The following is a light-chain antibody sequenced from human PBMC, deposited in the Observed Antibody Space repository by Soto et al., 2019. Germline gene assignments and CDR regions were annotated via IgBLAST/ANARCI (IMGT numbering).Light chain of an antibody. CDR2: DAS. V-gene: IGKV3-11*01. J-gene: IGKJ1*01. CDR1: QSVSTY. CDR3: QQRSSWHT. Sequence: EIVLTQSPATLSLSPGERATLSSRASQSVSTYLAWYQQKPGQAPRLLLYDASNRATGIPARFSGSGSGTDFTLTISSLEPEDSAIYYCQQRSSWHTFGQGTKVEIK.